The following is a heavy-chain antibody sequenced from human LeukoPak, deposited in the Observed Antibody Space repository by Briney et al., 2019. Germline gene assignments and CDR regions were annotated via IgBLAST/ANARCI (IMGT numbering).Heavy chain of an antibody. CDR2: IGGSGGPI. D-gene: IGHD3-10*01. CDR3: VREGGPRTPYSGLGP. Sequence: GGSLRLSCAASGFSFSSYSMDWVRQTPGKGLGWLSYIGGSGGPILYADSVKGRFTISRDNAKNSLYLQMNSLRDEDTAVYYCVREGGPRTPYSGLGPWGQGTLVTVSS. J-gene: IGHJ5*02. V-gene: IGHV3-48*02. CDR1: GFSFSSYS.